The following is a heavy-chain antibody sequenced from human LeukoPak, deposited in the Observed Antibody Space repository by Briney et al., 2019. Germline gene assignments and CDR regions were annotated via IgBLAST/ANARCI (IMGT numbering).Heavy chain of an antibody. D-gene: IGHD6-13*01. Sequence: PSETLSLTCAVYGGSFSGYYWSWLRQPPGKGLEWVGEINHSGSTNYNPSLKSRVTISVDTSKNQFSLKLSSVTAADTAVYYCARSLYSSSSFDYWGQGTLVTVSS. CDR1: GGSFSGYY. CDR3: ARSLYSSSSFDY. V-gene: IGHV4-34*01. CDR2: INHSGST. J-gene: IGHJ4*02.